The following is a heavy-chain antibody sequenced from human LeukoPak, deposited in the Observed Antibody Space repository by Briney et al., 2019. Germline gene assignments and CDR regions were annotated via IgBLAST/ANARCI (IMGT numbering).Heavy chain of an antibody. J-gene: IGHJ4*02. CDR3: ARVFDS. Sequence: PSETLSLTCTVSGGSVSSSDYYWGWIRQPPGKGLEWIGDIFYIGKTNYNPSLKSRVTISVDTSQNQFSLKLTSVTAADTAVYYCARVFDSWGQGTLVTVSS. CDR2: IFYIGKT. CDR1: GGSVSSSDYY. V-gene: IGHV4-39*07.